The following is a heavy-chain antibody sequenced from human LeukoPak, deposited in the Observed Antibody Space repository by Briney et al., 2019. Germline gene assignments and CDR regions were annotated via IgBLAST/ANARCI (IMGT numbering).Heavy chain of an antibody. D-gene: IGHD6-19*01. CDR3: AKHPLGYSSGWYDDY. J-gene: IGHJ4*02. CDR1: GFTFSSYA. V-gene: IGHV3-23*01. Sequence: GGSLSLSCAASGFTFSSYAMSWVRQAPGKGLEWVSAISGSGGSTYYADSVKGRFTISRDNSKNTLYLQMNSLRAEDTAVYYCAKHPLGYSSGWYDDYWGQGTLVTVSS. CDR2: ISGSGGST.